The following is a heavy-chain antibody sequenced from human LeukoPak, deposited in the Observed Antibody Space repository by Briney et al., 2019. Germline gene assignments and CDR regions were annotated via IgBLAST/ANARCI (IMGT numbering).Heavy chain of an antibody. V-gene: IGHV4-34*01. J-gene: IGHJ5*02. D-gene: IGHD2-2*01. CDR1: GGSFSGYY. Sequence: PSETLSLTCAVYGGSFSGYYWSWIRQPPGKGLEWIGEINNSGSTNYNPSLKSRVTISVDTSKNQFSLKLSSVTAADTAVYYCARGVGYCSSTSCRGGWFDPWGQGTLVTVSS. CDR3: ARGVGYCSSTSCRGGWFDP. CDR2: INNSGST.